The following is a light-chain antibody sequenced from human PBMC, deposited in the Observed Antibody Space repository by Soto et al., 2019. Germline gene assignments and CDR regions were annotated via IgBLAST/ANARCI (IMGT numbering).Light chain of an antibody. CDR2: DAS. Sequence: SQTNQSPSILSASVGDRDTITCRASQSISSWLAWYQQKPGKAPNLLIYDASSLESGVPSRFSGSGSGTEFTLTISSLQPDDFATYYCQQYNSYSRTFGQGTNVDIK. CDR1: QSISSW. V-gene: IGKV1-5*01. CDR3: QQYNSYSRT. J-gene: IGKJ1*01.